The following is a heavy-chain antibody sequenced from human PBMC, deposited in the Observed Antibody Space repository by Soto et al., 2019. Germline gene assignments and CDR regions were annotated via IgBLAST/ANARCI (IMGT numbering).Heavy chain of an antibody. J-gene: IGHJ6*02. D-gene: IGHD2-2*02. CDR1: GYTFTSYG. CDR3: ARVDTVDYYYYGMDV. Sequence: QVQLVQSGAEVKKPGASVKVSCKASGYTFTSYGISWVRQAPGQGLEWMGWISAYNGNTNYAQKLQGRVTMTTDTSTSKAYMERRSLRSDDTAVYYCARVDTVDYYYYGMDVWGQGTTVTVSS. V-gene: IGHV1-18*01. CDR2: ISAYNGNT.